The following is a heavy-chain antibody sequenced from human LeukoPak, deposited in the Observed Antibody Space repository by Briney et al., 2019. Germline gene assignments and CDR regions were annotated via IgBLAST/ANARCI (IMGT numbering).Heavy chain of an antibody. J-gene: IGHJ6*03. CDR2: IKQDGSET. CDR3: ARRAPGYCITTSCPDTYYYYYYMDV. CDR1: GFAFSSSW. V-gene: IGHV3-7*01. D-gene: IGHD2-2*01. Sequence: PGGSLRLSCAASGFAFSSSWMSWVRQAPGKGLEWVANIKQDGSETYYVDSLKGRFTVSRDNAKNSVYLQMNNLRAEDTAVYYCARRAPGYCITTSCPDTYYYYYYMDVWGKGCTVTVSS.